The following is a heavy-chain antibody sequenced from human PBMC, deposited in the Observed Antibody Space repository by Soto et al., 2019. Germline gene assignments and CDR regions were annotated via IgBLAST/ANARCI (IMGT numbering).Heavy chain of an antibody. CDR1: GGTFSSYT. CDR3: ARDCSGGSCYSRGGWFDP. Sequence: QVPLVQSGAEVKKPGSSVKVSCKASGGTFSSYTISWVRQAPGQGLVWMGRIIPILGIANYAQKFQGRVTITADKSTSTAYMELSSVRAEDKAVYYCARDCSGGSCYSRGGWFDPWGQGTLVTVSS. D-gene: IGHD2-15*01. CDR2: IIPILGIA. V-gene: IGHV1-69*08. J-gene: IGHJ5*02.